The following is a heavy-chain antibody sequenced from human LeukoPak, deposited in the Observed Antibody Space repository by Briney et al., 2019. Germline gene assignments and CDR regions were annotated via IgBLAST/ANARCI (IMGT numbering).Heavy chain of an antibody. CDR1: GFTFSSYT. Sequence: GGSLRLSCAASGFTFSSYTMSWVRQAPGKGLEWVSAISGSGGSTYYADSVKGRFTISRDNPKNTLYLQMNSLRAEDTAVYYCAKDSASGWYFNWYFDLWGRGTLVTVSS. V-gene: IGHV3-23*01. CDR3: AKDSASGWYFNWYFDL. J-gene: IGHJ2*01. CDR2: ISGSGGST. D-gene: IGHD6-19*01.